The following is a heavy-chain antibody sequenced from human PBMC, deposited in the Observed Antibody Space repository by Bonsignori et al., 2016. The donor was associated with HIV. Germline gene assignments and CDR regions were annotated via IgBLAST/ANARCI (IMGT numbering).Heavy chain of an antibody. CDR3: SKVVTGMADY. CDR2: MNPNSGNT. J-gene: IGHJ4*02. V-gene: IGHV1-8*01. D-gene: IGHD1-14*01. Sequence: WVRQAPGQGLEWMGWMNPNSGNTGYAQKFQGRVTMTRNTSISTAYMELSSLRSEDTAVYYCSKVVTGMADYWGQGTLVTVSS.